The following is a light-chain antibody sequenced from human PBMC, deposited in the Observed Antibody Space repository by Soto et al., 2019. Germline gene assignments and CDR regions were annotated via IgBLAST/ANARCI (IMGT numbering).Light chain of an antibody. Sequence: EIVMTQSPATLSVSPGERATLSCRASQSVSSNLAWYQQKPGQAPRLLIYGASTRATGIPARFSGSGSGTEFPLTIRRVQSEDFAVYYCQQYNNWPPWTFGQGPKVELK. CDR3: QQYNNWPPWT. CDR2: GAS. V-gene: IGKV3-15*01. J-gene: IGKJ1*01. CDR1: QSVSSN.